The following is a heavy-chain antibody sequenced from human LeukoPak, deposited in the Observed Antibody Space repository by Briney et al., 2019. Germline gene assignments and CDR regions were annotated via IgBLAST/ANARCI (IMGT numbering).Heavy chain of an antibody. V-gene: IGHV3-23*01. D-gene: IGHD2-15*01. CDR3: ARVAGSCSIRPFDF. Sequence: GGSLRPSCAASGFTFDNYAMTRVRQAPGKGLEWVSAIRVSDGYTYYADSVQGRFIISRDKSKNTVSLQMNSLTGDDTALYYCARVAGSCSIRPFDFWGQGTVVIVSS. CDR1: GFTFDNYA. J-gene: IGHJ4*02. CDR2: IRVSDGYT.